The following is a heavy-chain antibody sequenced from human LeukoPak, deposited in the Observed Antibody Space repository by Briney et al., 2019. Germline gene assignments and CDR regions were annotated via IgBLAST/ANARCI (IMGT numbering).Heavy chain of an antibody. CDR2: IKQDGSEK. Sequence: GGSLRLSCAASGFTFSNYWMSWVRQAPGKGLEWVANIKQDGSEKCYVDSVKGRFTISRDNAKNSLYLQMNSLRAEDTAVYYCARDRWELLSNSYHYCGLDVWGQGTAVTVSS. CDR3: ARDRWELLSNSYHYCGLDV. D-gene: IGHD2-15*01. CDR1: GFTFSNYW. J-gene: IGHJ6*02. V-gene: IGHV3-7*01.